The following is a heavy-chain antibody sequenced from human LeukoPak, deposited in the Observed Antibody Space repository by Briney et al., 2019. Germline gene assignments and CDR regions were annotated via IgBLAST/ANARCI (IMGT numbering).Heavy chain of an antibody. V-gene: IGHV1-2*02. CDR3: ARGSRDESFQH. Sequence: ASVKVSCKASGYTFTDYHMHWVRQAPGQGLEWMGWINPKSGDTNYAQKFQGRVTVSRDTSITTAFMEVRRLRSDDTALYYRARGSRDESFQHWGQGTLVTVPS. J-gene: IGHJ1*01. CDR1: GYTFTDYH. CDR2: INPKSGDT.